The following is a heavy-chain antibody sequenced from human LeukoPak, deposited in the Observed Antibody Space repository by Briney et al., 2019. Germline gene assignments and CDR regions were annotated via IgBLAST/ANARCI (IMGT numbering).Heavy chain of an antibody. V-gene: IGHV1-46*01. CDR1: GYTFTSYY. J-gene: IGHJ5*02. CDR3: ARAMLSPRYNWFDP. D-gene: IGHD3-10*02. Sequence: GASVKVSCKASGYTFTSYYMHWVRQAPGQGLEWMGIINPSGGSTSYAQKFQGRVTITADESTSTAYMELSSLRSEDTAVYYCARAMLSPRYNWFDPWGQGTLVTVSS. CDR2: INPSGGST.